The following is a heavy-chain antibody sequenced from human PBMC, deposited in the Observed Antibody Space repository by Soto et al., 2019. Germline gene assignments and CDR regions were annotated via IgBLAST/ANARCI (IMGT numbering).Heavy chain of an antibody. CDR2: IKKDGSEN. J-gene: IGHJ4*02. Sequence: GGSLRLSCAASGFTFGDYWMGWVRQAPGKGLEWVAHIKKDGSENYYVDSVTGRFTVSRDNTKNSLYLQMNSLRAEDTAVYYCAKLGSGYYSGLYFDYWGQGTLVTVSS. D-gene: IGHD5-12*01. V-gene: IGHV3-7*03. CDR3: AKLGSGYYSGLYFDY. CDR1: GFTFGDYW.